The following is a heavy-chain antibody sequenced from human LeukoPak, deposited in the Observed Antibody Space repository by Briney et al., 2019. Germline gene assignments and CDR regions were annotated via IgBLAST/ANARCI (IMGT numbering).Heavy chain of an antibody. D-gene: IGHD3-22*01. V-gene: IGHV1-8*01. Sequence: ASVKVSCKASGYTFTSSDINWVRQATGQGLEWMGWMNPNTGNTEYAQKFQGRVTMTSNTSISTAYMELSSLRSEDTAVYYCARGGWYYDSSGYSNDAFDIWGQGTMVTVSS. CDR2: MNPNTGNT. CDR3: ARGGWYYDSSGYSNDAFDI. CDR1: GYTFTSSD. J-gene: IGHJ3*02.